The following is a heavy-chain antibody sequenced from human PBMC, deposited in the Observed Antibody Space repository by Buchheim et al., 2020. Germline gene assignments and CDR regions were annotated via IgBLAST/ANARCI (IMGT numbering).Heavy chain of an antibody. D-gene: IGHD3-22*01. CDR3: AREREMDYYDSSGYPYAFDI. CDR1: GGSISSGDYY. CDR2: IYYSGST. V-gene: IGHV4-30-4*01. Sequence: QVQLQESGPGLVKPSQTLSLTCTVPGGSISSGDYYWSWIRQPPGKGLEWIGYIYYSGSTYYNPSLKSRVTISVDTSQNQFSLKLSSVTAADTAVYYCAREREMDYYDSSGYPYAFDIWGQGT. J-gene: IGHJ3*02.